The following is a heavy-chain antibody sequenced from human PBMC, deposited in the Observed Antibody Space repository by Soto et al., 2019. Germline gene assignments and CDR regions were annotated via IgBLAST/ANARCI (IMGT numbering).Heavy chain of an antibody. V-gene: IGHV1-69*10. CDR2: IIPILGIA. CDR3: AHRPYYYDSSGYSREGYFQH. Sequence: GASVKVSCKASEGTFSSYTINWVRQAPGQGLEWMGGIIPILGIANYAQKFQGRLTITKDTSKNQVVLTMTNMDPVDTATYYCAHRPYYYDSSGYSREGYFQHWGQGTLVTVSS. J-gene: IGHJ1*01. D-gene: IGHD3-22*01. CDR1: EGTFSSYT.